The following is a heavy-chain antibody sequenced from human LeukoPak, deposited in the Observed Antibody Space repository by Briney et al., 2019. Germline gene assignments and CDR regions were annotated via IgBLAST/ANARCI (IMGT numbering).Heavy chain of an antibody. V-gene: IGHV4-38-2*01. CDR1: NYSINTDYF. CDR2: IHHGGNT. CDR3: ARTGGGPDQADFDF. Sequence: SETLSLTCAVSNYSINTDYFWGWIRQPPGKGLEWIANIHHGGNTNYNPSSKSRVTISVDTSKNQFSLKLTSVTAADTAVYYCARTGGGPDQADFDFWGQGTPVIVSS. D-gene: IGHD3-16*01. J-gene: IGHJ4*02.